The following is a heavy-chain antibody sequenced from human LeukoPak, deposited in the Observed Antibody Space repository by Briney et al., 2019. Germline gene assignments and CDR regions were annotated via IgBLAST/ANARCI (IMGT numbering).Heavy chain of an antibody. D-gene: IGHD3/OR15-3a*01. J-gene: IGHJ4*02. CDR2: IDPNSGGT. Sequence: ASVKVSCKASGYTFTGYYMHWVRQAPGRGLEWMGWIDPNSGGTDYAQKFQGRVTMTRDTSIATAYMDLSRLISDDTAVYYCARDREGLAYFDFWGQGTLVTVSS. V-gene: IGHV1-2*02. CDR1: GYTFTGYY. CDR3: ARDREGLAYFDF.